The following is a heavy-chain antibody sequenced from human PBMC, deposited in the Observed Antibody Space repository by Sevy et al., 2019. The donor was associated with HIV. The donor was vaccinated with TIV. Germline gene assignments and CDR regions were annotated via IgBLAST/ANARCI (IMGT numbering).Heavy chain of an antibody. Sequence: GWSLRLSCAASGFTFSSYSMNWVRQAPGKGLEWVSSISSSSSYIYYADSVKGRFTISRDNAKNSLYLQMNSLRAEDTAVYYCARDKRYSYGASDYYYYGMDVWGQGTTVTVSS. CDR1: GFTFSSYS. CDR3: ARDKRYSYGASDYYYYGMDV. V-gene: IGHV3-21*01. J-gene: IGHJ6*02. CDR2: ISSSSSYI. D-gene: IGHD5-18*01.